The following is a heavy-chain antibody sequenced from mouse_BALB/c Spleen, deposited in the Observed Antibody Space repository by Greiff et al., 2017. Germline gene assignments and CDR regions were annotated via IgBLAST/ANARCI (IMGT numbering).Heavy chain of an antibody. D-gene: IGHD4-1*01. Sequence: EVQLVESGGGLVKPGGSLKLSCAASGFAFSSYDMSWVRQTPEKRLEWVAYISSGGGSTYYPDTVKGRFTISRDNAKNTLYLQMSSLKSEDTAMYYCARRLGRGYYAMDYWGQGTSVTVSS. CDR3: ARRLGRGYYAMDY. CDR2: ISSGGGST. CDR1: GFAFSSYD. V-gene: IGHV5-12-1*01. J-gene: IGHJ4*01.